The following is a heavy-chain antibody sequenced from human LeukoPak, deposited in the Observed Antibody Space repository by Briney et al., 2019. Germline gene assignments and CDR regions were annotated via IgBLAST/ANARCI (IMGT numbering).Heavy chain of an antibody. CDR1: GYSITTNSN. V-gene: IGHV4-38-2*02. CDR3: VTPRSWELSDMAV. CDR2: VYHNGKT. Sequence: PSESLSLTCTVSGYSITTNSNWCVSHQSPGRLLEWIGIVYHNGKTNYNHSVKGRVIISIDKSKNEFSLRLTCVTAADTAVYYCVTPRSWELSDMAVWGKGTTVIVSS. D-gene: IGHD1-26*01. J-gene: IGHJ6*03.